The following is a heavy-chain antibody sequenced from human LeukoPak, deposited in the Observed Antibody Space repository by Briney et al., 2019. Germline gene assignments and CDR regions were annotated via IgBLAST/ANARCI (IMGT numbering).Heavy chain of an antibody. V-gene: IGHV3-7*01. CDR2: IKGDGSEK. D-gene: IGHD6-13*01. CDR3: ARDRGIAATKTVGWFDP. J-gene: IGHJ5*02. Sequence: GGSLRLSCAASRFTFSSYAMNWVRQAPGKGLEWVASIKGDGSEKHYVDSVRGRFAISRDNAKNSLFLQMNSLRVEDTAVYYCARDRGIAATKTVGWFDPWGQGTLVTVSS. CDR1: RFTFSSYA.